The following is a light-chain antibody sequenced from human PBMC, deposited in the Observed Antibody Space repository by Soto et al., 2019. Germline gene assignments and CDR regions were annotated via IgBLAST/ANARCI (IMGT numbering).Light chain of an antibody. CDR1: SSNIGAGYS. CDR2: GNS. CDR3: QSYDRSLSGVV. Sequence: QSVLTQPPSVSGAPGQKVTISCTGSSSNIGAGYSVHWYQQLPGTAPKVLIHGNSNRPSGVPDRFSGSKSDTSASLAITGXXXEDEAXXXXQSYDRSLSGVVFGGGTKVTVL. J-gene: IGLJ2*01. V-gene: IGLV1-40*01.